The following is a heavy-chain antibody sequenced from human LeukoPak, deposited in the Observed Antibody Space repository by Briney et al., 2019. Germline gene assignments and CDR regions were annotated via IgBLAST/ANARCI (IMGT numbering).Heavy chain of an antibody. D-gene: IGHD6-19*01. CDR3: ARVQGSSGPGIFEY. J-gene: IGHJ4*02. CDR2: IKQDGSEK. V-gene: IGHV3-7*01. Sequence: GGSLRLSCAASGFTFSNYWMSWVRQAPGKGLEWVANIKQDGSEKYYVDSVKGRFTVSRDNARSSLYLQMNSLRVEDTAVYYCARVQGSSGPGIFEYWGQEILVPVSS. CDR1: GFTFSNYW.